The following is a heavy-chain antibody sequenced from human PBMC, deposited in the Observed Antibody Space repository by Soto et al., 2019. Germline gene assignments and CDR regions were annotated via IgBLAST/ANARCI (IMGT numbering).Heavy chain of an antibody. CDR1: GFTFSNYA. J-gene: IGHJ4*02. Sequence: GGSLRLSCAASGFTFSNYAMSWVRQAPGKGLEWVSTISGSDGNTYYADSVKGRFTISRDNSRNSLFLQMNSLRAEDTAVYFCAKSRGDSWTTYFFDYWGQGALVTVSS. D-gene: IGHD4-4*01. CDR3: AKSRGDSWTTYFFDY. V-gene: IGHV3-23*01. CDR2: ISGSDGNT.